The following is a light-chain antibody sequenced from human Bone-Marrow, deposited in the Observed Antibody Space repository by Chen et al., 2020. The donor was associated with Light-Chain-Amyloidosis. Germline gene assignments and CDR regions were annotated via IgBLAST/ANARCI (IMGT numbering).Light chain of an antibody. V-gene: IGLV3-21*03. Sequence: SYVLTQPSSVSVAPGKTDTIACGGNNIGSTSVHWYQPTPGQAPLLVVYDDSDRPSGIPERLSGSNSGNTATLTISRVEAGDEADYYCQVWDRSSDRPVFGGGTKLTVL. CDR1: NIGSTS. J-gene: IGLJ3*02. CDR3: QVWDRSSDRPV. CDR2: DDS.